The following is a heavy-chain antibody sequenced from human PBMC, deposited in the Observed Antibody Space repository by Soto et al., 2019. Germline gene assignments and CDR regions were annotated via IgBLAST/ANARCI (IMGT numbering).Heavy chain of an antibody. CDR1: GFTFSSYG. Sequence: GGSLRLSCAASGFTFSSYGMHWVRQAPGKGLEWVAVRSYDGSNKYYADSVKGRFTISRDNSKNTLYLQMNSLIADDTAVYYCAKDLRIAAAGTKRAHYYYYGMDVWGQGTTVTVSS. CDR3: AKDLRIAAAGTKRAHYYYYGMDV. V-gene: IGHV3-30*18. D-gene: IGHD6-13*01. J-gene: IGHJ6*02. CDR2: RSYDGSNK.